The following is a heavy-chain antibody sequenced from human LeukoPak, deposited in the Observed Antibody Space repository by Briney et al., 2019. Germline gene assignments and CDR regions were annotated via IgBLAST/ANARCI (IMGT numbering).Heavy chain of an antibody. D-gene: IGHD3-9*01. V-gene: IGHV3-53*01. J-gene: IGHJ4*02. CDR2: IYSGGST. Sequence: GGSLRLSCAASGFTVSSNYMSWVRQAPGKGLEWVSVIYSGGSTYYADSVKGRFTISRDNSKNTLYLQMNSLRAEDMAVYYCASGPPYYDILTGYPNIGGIDYWGQGTLVTVSS. CDR1: GFTVSSNY. CDR3: ASGPPYYDILTGYPNIGGIDY.